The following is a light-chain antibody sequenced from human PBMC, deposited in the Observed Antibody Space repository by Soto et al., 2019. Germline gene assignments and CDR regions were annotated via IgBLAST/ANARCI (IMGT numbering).Light chain of an antibody. J-gene: IGKJ5*01. Sequence: DIQMTQSPSTLSASVGDRVTITCRASQSISSWLAWYQQKPGKAPKLLSYDASSLESGVPSRFRGSGSGTDFTLTISSLQPDDFATYYCQQYNSYSITFGQGTRLEIK. CDR3: QQYNSYSIT. V-gene: IGKV1-5*01. CDR1: QSISSW. CDR2: DAS.